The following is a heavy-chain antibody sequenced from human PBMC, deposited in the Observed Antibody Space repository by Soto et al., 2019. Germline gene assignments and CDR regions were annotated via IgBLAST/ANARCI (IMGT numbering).Heavy chain of an antibody. Sequence: PSETLSLTCSVSGGSISSGYYYWSWIRHPPGKGLEWIGNIYSSGNTYYNASLQSRLIISIDTSKKQFSLQVGSVTAADTAVDYGASSWLYGWDVWGQGPRVTVSS. V-gene: IGHV4-30-4*01. CDR2: IYSSGNT. J-gene: IGHJ6*02. CDR3: ASSWLYGWDV. CDR1: GGSISSGYYY. D-gene: IGHD5-12*01.